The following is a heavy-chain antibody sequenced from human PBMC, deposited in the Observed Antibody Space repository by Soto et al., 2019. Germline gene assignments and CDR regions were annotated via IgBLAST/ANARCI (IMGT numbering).Heavy chain of an antibody. D-gene: IGHD2-15*01. V-gene: IGHV1-8*01. J-gene: IGHJ4*02. CDR2: MNPNSGNT. CDR1: GYTFTSYD. CDR3: ASLYCSGGSCYLYN. Sequence: QVPLVQSGAEVKKPGASVKVSCKASGYTFTSYDINWVRQATGQGLEWMGWMNPNSGNTGYAQKFQGRVTMTRNTSISTAYMELSSLRSEDTAVYYCASLYCSGGSCYLYNWGQGTLVTVSS.